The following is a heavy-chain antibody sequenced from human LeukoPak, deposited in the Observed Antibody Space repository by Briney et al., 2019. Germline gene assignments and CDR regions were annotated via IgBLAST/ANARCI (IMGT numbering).Heavy chain of an antibody. D-gene: IGHD5-18*01. CDR2: IYPSDSDT. J-gene: IGHJ4*02. CDR3: ARLIPGYSLFDY. V-gene: IGHV5-51*01. CDR1: GYTFTNYW. Sequence: GESLKISCKGSGYTFTNYWIGWVREMPGKGLEWMGSIYPSDSDTKYSPSFQGQVTISADKSITTAYLQWSSLKASDSALYYCARLIPGYSLFDYWGQGTLVTLSS.